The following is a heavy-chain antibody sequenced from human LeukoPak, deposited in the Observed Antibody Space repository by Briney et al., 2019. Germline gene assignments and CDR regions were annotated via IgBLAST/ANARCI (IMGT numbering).Heavy chain of an antibody. Sequence: SETLSLTCTVSGGSISSYYWSWIRQPPGQGLEWIGNIYYSGSTNYNPSLKSRVTISVDTSKNQFSLKLSSVTAADPAVYYCARVYYDSSGYYRYYFDYCGQGTLVTVSS. J-gene: IGHJ4*02. CDR3: ARVYYDSSGYYRYYFDY. V-gene: IGHV4-59*01. CDR1: GGSISSYY. D-gene: IGHD3-22*01. CDR2: IYYSGST.